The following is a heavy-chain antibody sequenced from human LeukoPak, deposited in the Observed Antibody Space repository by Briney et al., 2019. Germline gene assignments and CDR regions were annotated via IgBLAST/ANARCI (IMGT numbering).Heavy chain of an antibody. D-gene: IGHD3-3*01. V-gene: IGHV1-18*01. CDR2: ISAYNGNT. J-gene: IGHJ3*02. CDR3: ARDIGPGFWSGYWIGGAFDI. CDR1: GYTFTSYG. Sequence: ASVKVSCKASGYTFTSYGISWVRQAPGQGLEWMGWISAYNGNTNYAQKRQGRVTMTTGTSTTTDYMELRSLRSDDTAVYYCARDIGPGFWSGYWIGGAFDIWGQGTMVTVSS.